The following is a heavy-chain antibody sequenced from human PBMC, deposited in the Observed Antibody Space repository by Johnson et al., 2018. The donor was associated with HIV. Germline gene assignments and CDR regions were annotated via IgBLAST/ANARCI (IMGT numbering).Heavy chain of an antibody. Sequence: VQLVESGGGCAKPGGSLRLSCAVSGFTFDDYAMHWVRQAPGKGLEWVSGISWNSGNIGYADSVKGRFTISRDNAKNSQYLQMNSLSAEDTALYYCAKDIHPIWLQPMGIVDIWGQGTMVTVSS. CDR3: AKDIHPIWLQPMGIVDI. CDR2: ISWNSGNI. J-gene: IGHJ3*02. CDR1: GFTFDDYA. V-gene: IGHV3-9*01. D-gene: IGHD5-24*01.